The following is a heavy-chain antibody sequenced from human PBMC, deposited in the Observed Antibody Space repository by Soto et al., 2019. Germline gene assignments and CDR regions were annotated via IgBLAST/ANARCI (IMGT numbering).Heavy chain of an antibody. J-gene: IGHJ3*02. CDR2: IIPIFGTP. D-gene: IGHD3-16*01. CDR3: ARDSRLWGSTGWKRENLFDI. Sequence: QVQLEQSGAEVKRPGSSVKVSCKTSGGNFNTYPISWVRQAPGHRLEWMGKIIPIFGTPDYAQKFQGRVTINADAATTTVYMELRSLKSDDSAVYYCARDSRLWGSTGWKRENLFDIWGQGTMVTVSS. CDR1: GGNFNTYP. V-gene: IGHV1-69*18.